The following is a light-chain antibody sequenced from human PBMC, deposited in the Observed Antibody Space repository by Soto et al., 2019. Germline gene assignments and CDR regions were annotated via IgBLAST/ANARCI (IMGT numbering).Light chain of an antibody. V-gene: IGKV1-33*01. CDR3: QQYESLPFT. CDR1: QGLNYY. Sequence: DIQMTQSPSSLSASVGDRVTITCQASQGLNYYLNWYQQKPGKAPKLLISDASTLEAGVPSRFSGSGSATDFTFTITNLQPEDFATYYCQQYESLPFTFGPGTKVDIK. CDR2: DAS. J-gene: IGKJ3*01.